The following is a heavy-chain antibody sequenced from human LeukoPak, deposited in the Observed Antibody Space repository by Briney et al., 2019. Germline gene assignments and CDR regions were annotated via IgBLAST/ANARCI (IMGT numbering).Heavy chain of an antibody. D-gene: IGHD3-22*01. CDR1: GGFLTLYY. V-gene: IGHV4-59*08. Sequence: SEPLSVTCSVSGGFLTLYYWSWIRQTPGKGLEWIGFVFYSGITDYNSSHKSQVTMSVETSKNQISLKMSSVTAADTAVYFCARQNYFETTRLNKNSPFDIWGQGTMVTVSS. J-gene: IGHJ3*02. CDR2: VFYSGIT. CDR3: ARQNYFETTRLNKNSPFDI.